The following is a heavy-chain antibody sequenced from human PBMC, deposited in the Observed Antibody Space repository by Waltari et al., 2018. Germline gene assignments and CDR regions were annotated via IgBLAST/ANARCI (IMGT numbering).Heavy chain of an antibody. CDR3: ARDRGIGLYFAS. Sequence: QLQLQESGPGLVKTSGTRSLTCTVSGDSMNSNSWWSWVRQPPEKGLEWIGQIHRSGRNNYNPSLESRVTISLATSNRQFSLKLTSTTAADTAVYYCARDRGIGLYFASWGQGTLVTVSP. J-gene: IGHJ4*02. CDR1: GDSMNSNSW. V-gene: IGHV4-4*02. CDR2: IHRSGRN. D-gene: IGHD1-26*01.